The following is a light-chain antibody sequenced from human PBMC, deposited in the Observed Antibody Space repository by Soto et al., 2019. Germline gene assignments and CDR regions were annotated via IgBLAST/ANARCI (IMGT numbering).Light chain of an antibody. CDR2: GAS. Sequence: EILLTQSPGTLSLSPGKRATLSCRASQRIDNNYLAWYQQKRGQAPRLLIYGASGRATGIPDRFSGSGSGTDFTLTISRLEPEDFAVYYCQQYGGSPRTFGQGTKVEIK. CDR1: QRIDNNY. J-gene: IGKJ1*01. V-gene: IGKV3-20*01. CDR3: QQYGGSPRT.